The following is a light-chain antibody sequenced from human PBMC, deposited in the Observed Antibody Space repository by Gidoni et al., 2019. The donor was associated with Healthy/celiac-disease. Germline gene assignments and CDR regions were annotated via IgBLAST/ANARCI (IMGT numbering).Light chain of an antibody. Sequence: DIVMTQSPDSLAVSLGERATINCKSSQSVLYSSNNKNYLAWYQQKPGQPHKLLIYWASTRESGVPDRFSGSGSGTDFNLTISSLQDEDVAVYYCQQYYSTPITFGQGTRLEIK. CDR3: QQYYSTPIT. CDR1: QSVLYSSNNKNY. CDR2: WAS. V-gene: IGKV4-1*01. J-gene: IGKJ5*01.